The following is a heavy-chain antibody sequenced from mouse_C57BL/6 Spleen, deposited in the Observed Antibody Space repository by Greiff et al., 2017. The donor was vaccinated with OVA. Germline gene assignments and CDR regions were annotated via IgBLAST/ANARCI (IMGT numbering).Heavy chain of an antibody. V-gene: IGHV2-2*01. CDR3: ARKEIYYGNPYAMDY. J-gene: IGHJ4*01. CDR2: IWSGGST. Sequence: QVQLKESGPGLVQPSQSLSITCTVSGFSLTSYGVHWVRQSPGKGLEWLGVIWSGGSTDYNAAFISRLSISKDNSKSQVFFKMNSLQADDTAIYYCARKEIYYGNPYAMDYWGQGTSVTVSS. CDR1: GFSLTSYG. D-gene: IGHD2-1*01.